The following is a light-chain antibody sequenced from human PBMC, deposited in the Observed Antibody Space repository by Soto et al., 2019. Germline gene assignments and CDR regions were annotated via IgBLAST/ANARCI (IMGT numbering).Light chain of an antibody. V-gene: IGKV3-15*01. Sequence: EIVLTQSPGTLSLSPGERAILSYRASQSLSSNLAWYQQKPGQAPRLLIYGASTRATGIPARFSGSGSGTEFTLTISSLQSEDFAVYYCQQYSNWPSWTFGQGTKVDIK. CDR3: QQYSNWPSWT. CDR1: QSLSSN. CDR2: GAS. J-gene: IGKJ1*01.